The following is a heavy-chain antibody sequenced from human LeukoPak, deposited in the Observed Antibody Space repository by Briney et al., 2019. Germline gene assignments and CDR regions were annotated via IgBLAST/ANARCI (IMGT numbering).Heavy chain of an antibody. Sequence: MPSEALSLTCTVSGGSISPYYWSWIRQSPGKGLEWIGYIHYTGSTNYNPSLKSRVTISIDTSKNQFSLKLSSVTAADTAVYYCVRSWDYWGQGTLVTVSS. J-gene: IGHJ4*02. CDR1: GGSISPYY. V-gene: IGHV4-59*08. CDR3: VRSWDY. CDR2: IHYTGST.